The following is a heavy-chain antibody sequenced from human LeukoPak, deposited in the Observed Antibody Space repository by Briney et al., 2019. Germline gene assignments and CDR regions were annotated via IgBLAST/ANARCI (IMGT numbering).Heavy chain of an antibody. CDR3: ARVGSYGDYGFDY. D-gene: IGHD4-17*01. Sequence: GGSLRLSCAASGFTFSSYSMNWVRQAPGKGLEWVSYISSSSSTIYYADSVKGRFTISRDNAKNSLYLQMNSLRAEHTAVYYCARVGSYGDYGFDYWGQGTLVTVSS. V-gene: IGHV3-48*01. J-gene: IGHJ4*02. CDR2: ISSSSSTI. CDR1: GFTFSSYS.